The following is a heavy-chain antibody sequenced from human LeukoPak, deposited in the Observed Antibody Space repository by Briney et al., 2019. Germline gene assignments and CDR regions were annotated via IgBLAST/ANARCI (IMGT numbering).Heavy chain of an antibody. J-gene: IGHJ5*02. CDR1: GGTFSSYA. V-gene: IGHV1-69*05. CDR2: IIPIFGTA. Sequence: ASVKVSCKASGGTFSSYAISWVRQAPGQGLEWMRGIIPIFGTANYAQKFQGRVTITTDESTSTAYMELSSLRSEDTAVYYCARFGGARGLDPWGQGTLVTVSS. CDR3: ARFGGARGLDP. D-gene: IGHD3-10*01.